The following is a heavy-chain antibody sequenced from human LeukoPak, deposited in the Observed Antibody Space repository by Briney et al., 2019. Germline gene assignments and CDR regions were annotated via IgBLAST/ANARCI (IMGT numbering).Heavy chain of an antibody. CDR2: INHSGST. Sequence: PSETLSLTCAVYGGSLSGYYWSWIRQPPGKGLEWIGEINHSGSTNYNPSLRSRVTISVDTSKNQFALKLSSVTAADTAVYYCARAFRMYALHNWFDPWGQGTLVTVSS. CDR1: GGSLSGYY. CDR3: ARAFRMYALHNWFDP. V-gene: IGHV4-34*01. J-gene: IGHJ5*02. D-gene: IGHD2-8*01.